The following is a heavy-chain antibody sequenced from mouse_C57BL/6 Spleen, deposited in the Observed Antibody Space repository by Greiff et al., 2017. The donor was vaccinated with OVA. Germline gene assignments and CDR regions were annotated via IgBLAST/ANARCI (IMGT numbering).Heavy chain of an antibody. CDR2: IDPSDSYT. CDR1: GYTFTSYW. J-gene: IGHJ2*01. CDR3: AREAYYSNYD. V-gene: IGHV1-50*01. Sequence: QVHVKQPGAELVKPGASVKLSCKASGYTFTSYWMQWVKQRPGQGLEWIGEIDPSDSYTNYNQKFKGKATLTVDTSSSTAYMQLSSLTSEDSAVYYCAREAYYSNYDWGQGTTLTVSS. D-gene: IGHD2-5*01.